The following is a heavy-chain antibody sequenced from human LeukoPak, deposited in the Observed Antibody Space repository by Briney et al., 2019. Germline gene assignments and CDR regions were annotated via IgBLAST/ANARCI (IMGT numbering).Heavy chain of an antibody. CDR1: GFTFSNSA. V-gene: IGHV3-48*01. D-gene: IGHD6-6*01. Sequence: PGGSLRLSYAASGFTFSNSAMNWVRQAPGKGLEWVSHISSSSSTIYYADSVKGRFTISRDNAKNSLYLQMNSLRAEDTAVYYCARDSRYSTSPFDYWGQGTLVTVSS. CDR3: ARDSRYSTSPFDY. J-gene: IGHJ4*02. CDR2: ISSSSSTI.